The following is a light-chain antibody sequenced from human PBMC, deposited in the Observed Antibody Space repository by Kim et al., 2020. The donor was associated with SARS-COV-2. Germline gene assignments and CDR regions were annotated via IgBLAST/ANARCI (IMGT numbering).Light chain of an antibody. CDR1: HSLLHSDGKTY. CDR2: EGS. Sequence: PASITCKSSHSLLHSDGKTYFDWYLQKPGQSPHLLIYEGSSRLSGVPDRFSGSGSGTDFTLKISRVEAEDVGIYYCMQGRQPPYTFGPGTKVDIK. CDR3: MQGRQPPYT. J-gene: IGKJ3*01. V-gene: IGKV2-29*02.